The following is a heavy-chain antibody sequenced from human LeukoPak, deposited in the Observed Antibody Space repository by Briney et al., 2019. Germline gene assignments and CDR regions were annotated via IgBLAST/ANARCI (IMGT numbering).Heavy chain of an antibody. D-gene: IGHD1-26*01. CDR2: IRYDGTNK. CDR1: GFTFSSFG. Sequence: GGSLRLSCAASGFTFSSFGMHWVRQAPGQGLEWVAFIRYDGTNKYYADSVKGRFTISRDNAKNSLYLQMNSLRAEDTAVYYCAREFSGSNYGFPFDYWGQGTLVTVSS. V-gene: IGHV3-30*02. CDR3: AREFSGSNYGFPFDY. J-gene: IGHJ4*02.